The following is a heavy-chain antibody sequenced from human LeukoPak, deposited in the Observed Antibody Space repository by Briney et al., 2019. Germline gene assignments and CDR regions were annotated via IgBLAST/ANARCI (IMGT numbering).Heavy chain of an antibody. CDR3: AKSGSYYGSTSG. D-gene: IGHD3-10*01. Sequence: PSETLSLTCTVSGASITSSNYYWLWLRQPPGKGLEWIGSIYYTGTTYYNLSLKSRVTISVDTSKYQCSLRLSSVTAADTAFYYCAKSGSYYGSTSGWGQGTLVTVSP. CDR1: GASITSSNYY. J-gene: IGHJ4*02. V-gene: IGHV4-39*07. CDR2: IYYTGTT.